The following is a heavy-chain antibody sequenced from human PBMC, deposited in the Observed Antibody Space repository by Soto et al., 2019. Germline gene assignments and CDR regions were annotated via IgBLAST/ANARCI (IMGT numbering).Heavy chain of an antibody. J-gene: IGHJ4*02. D-gene: IGHD5-12*01. Sequence: QLQLQESGSGLVKPSETLSLTCAVSGGSISSAGYSWSWIRQPPGKGLEWIGYMFQCRPTYYNPSRVSRVTISVDRSKNQFSLKLRSVTAADTAVYYCARVVAMEYFDYWGQGTLVTVSS. V-gene: IGHV4-30-2*01. CDR2: MFQCRPT. CDR3: ARVVAMEYFDY. CDR1: GGSISSAGYS.